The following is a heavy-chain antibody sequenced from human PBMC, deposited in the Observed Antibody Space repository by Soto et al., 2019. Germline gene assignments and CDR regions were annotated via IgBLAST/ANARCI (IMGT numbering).Heavy chain of an antibody. D-gene: IGHD3-3*01. CDR1: GFTFSSYG. Sequence: QVQLVESGGGVVQPGRSLRLSCAASGFTFSSYGMHWVRQAPGKGLEWVAIIWYDGSIQYYADSVKGRFAISRDNSKNTLYLQMDSLRAEDTAVYYCAKPSYDFWSGYYHPFDNWGQGTLVTVS. CDR3: AKPSYDFWSGYYHPFDN. CDR2: IWYDGSIQ. J-gene: IGHJ4*02. V-gene: IGHV3-33*06.